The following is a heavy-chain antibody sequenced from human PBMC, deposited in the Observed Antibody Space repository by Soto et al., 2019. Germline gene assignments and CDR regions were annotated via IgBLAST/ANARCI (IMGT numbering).Heavy chain of an antibody. D-gene: IGHD2-2*02. V-gene: IGHV3-21*01. CDR1: GFTFSTYS. Sequence: GGSLRLSCVGSGFTFSTYSINWVRQAPGKGLEWVSSISSRSDIYYADSVKGRFTISRDNAKNSVSLQMNSLRAEDTAVYYCAREYTAWPLAYGLDVWGQRTTVTVSS. J-gene: IGHJ6*02. CDR3: AREYTAWPLAYGLDV. CDR2: ISSRSDI.